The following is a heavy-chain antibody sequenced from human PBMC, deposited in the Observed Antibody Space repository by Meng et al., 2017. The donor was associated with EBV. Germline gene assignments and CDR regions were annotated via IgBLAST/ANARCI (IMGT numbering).Heavy chain of an antibody. CDR1: GYTFTSYY. Sequence: VQRVQSGAEVKKPGASVKVSCKASGYTFTSYYLHWVRQAPGQGLEWMGISIPAGGNTNYAQKFRGRFTMTRDTSTSTVYMDLSILTSEDTAVYYCVRELVGGTFDYWGQGTLVTVSS. D-gene: IGHD1/OR15-1a*01. CDR3: VRELVGGTFDY. CDR2: SIPAGGNT. J-gene: IGHJ4*02. V-gene: IGHV1-46*01.